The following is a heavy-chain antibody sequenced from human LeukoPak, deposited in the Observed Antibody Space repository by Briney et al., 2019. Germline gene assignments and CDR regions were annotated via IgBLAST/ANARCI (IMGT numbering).Heavy chain of an antibody. CDR3: ARDPEGWFDP. CDR2: IHYSGST. J-gene: IGHJ5*02. V-gene: IGHV4-61*01. CDR1: GGSVSSGSYY. Sequence: SETLSLTCSVSGGSVSSGSYYWSWIRQPPGKGREWIGDIHYSGSTNYNPSLKSRVTISVDTSKNQFSLKLNSVTAADTAVYYCARDPEGWFDPWGQGTLVTVSS.